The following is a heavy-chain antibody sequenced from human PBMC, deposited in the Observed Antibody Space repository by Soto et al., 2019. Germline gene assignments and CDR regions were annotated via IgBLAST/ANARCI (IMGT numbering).Heavy chain of an antibody. CDR2: IHNSGTT. V-gene: IGHV4-31*03. J-gene: IGHJ5*02. CDR1: RGSISSGGYY. Sequence: QVQLQESGPGLVKPSQTLSLTCTVSRGSISSGGYYWSWIRQHPGKGLEYIGYIHNSGTTYYNPSLQSRVTISMDTSKNHFSLKLSSVTAADTAVYYCARDRRDWFDPWGQGNLVTVSS. CDR3: ARDRRDWFDP.